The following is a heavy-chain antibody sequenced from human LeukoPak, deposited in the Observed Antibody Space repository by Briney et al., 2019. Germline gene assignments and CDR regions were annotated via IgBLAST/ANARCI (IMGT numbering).Heavy chain of an antibody. CDR1: GGTFSSYA. J-gene: IGHJ4*02. CDR3: ATYVGIVATFFD. Sequence: GASVKVSCKASGGTFSSYAISWVRQAPGQGLEGMGRIIPILGIANYAQKFQGRVTITADKSTSTAYMELSSLRSEDTAVYYCATYVGIVATFFDWGQGTLVTVSS. D-gene: IGHD5-12*01. V-gene: IGHV1-69*04. CDR2: IIPILGIA.